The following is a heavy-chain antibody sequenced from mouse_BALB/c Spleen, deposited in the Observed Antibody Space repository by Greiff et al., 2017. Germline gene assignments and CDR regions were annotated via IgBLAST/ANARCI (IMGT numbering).Heavy chain of an antibody. CDR2: SRNKANDYTT. Sequence: EVNVVESGGGLVQPGGSLRLSCATSGFTFSDFYMGWVRQPPGKRLEWIAASRNKANDYTTEYSASVKGRFIASRDTSQSILYLQMKALRAEDIAICDSVRDGGPYAIDYWGQGTSVTVSA. CDR3: VRDGGPYAIDY. CDR1: GFTFSDFY. V-gene: IGHV7-1*02. J-gene: IGHJ4*01.